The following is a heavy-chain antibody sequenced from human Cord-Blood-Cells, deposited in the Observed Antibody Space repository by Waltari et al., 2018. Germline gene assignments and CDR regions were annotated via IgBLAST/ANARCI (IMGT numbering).Heavy chain of an antibody. Sequence: QVQLQQWGAGLLKPSETLSLTCAVYGGSFSGYYWSWIRQPPGKGLEWIGEINHSGSTNYNPSLKSRVTISVDTSKNQFSLKLSSVTAADTAVYYCVTTPIAAAGPYYYYMDVWGKGTTVTVSS. D-gene: IGHD6-13*01. CDR1: GGSFSGYY. CDR3: VTTPIAAAGPYYYYMDV. CDR2: INHSGST. J-gene: IGHJ6*03. V-gene: IGHV4-34*01.